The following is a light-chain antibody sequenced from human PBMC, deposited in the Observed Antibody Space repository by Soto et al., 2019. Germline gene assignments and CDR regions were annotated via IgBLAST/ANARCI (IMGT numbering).Light chain of an antibody. CDR1: SSDVGGYDY. V-gene: IGLV2-8*01. Sequence: QSVLTQPPSASGSPGQSVTISCTGTSSDVGGYDYVSWYQHHPGKAPKLMIYEVTKRPSGVPDRFSGSKSGNTASLTVSGLKNEDEADYYCSSDARSNTYVFGTGTKVXVL. J-gene: IGLJ1*01. CDR2: EVT. CDR3: SSDARSNTYV.